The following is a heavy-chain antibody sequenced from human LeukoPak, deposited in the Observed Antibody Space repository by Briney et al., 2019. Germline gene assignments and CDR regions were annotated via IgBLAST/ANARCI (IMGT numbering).Heavy chain of an antibody. CDR1: GFTVSNNY. Sequence: GRSLRLSCAASGFTVSNNYMSWVRQAPGKGLGWVSVIYSGGSTYFADSVKGRFTISRDYSKNTLYLQMNSLRAEDTAVYYCARDQSDFWSIGYYYMDVWGKGTTVTVSS. J-gene: IGHJ6*03. CDR2: IYSGGST. D-gene: IGHD3-3*01. V-gene: IGHV3-53*01. CDR3: ARDQSDFWSIGYYYMDV.